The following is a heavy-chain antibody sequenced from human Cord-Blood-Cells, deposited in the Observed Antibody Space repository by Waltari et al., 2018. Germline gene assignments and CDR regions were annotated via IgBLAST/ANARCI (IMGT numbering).Heavy chain of an antibody. CDR1: GGSVSRGCYS. CDR3: ARGDPGFDY. CDR2: IYYSGST. Sequence: QVQLQASRPGLVKPSLTLPLTYTVSGGSVSRGCYSSSLIRQHPGKGLEWIGYIYYSGSTYYNPSLKSRVTISVDTSKNQFSLKLSAVTAADTAVYYCARGDPGFDYWGQGTLVTVSS. J-gene: IGHJ4*02. V-gene: IGHV4-31*03.